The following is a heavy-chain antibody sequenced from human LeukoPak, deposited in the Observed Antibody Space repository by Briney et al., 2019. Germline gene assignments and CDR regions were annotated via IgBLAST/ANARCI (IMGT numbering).Heavy chain of an antibody. CDR1: GFTFSSYW. CDR3: ARIRKAGYSYGSYYYYGMDV. D-gene: IGHD5-18*01. J-gene: IGHJ6*02. Sequence: GGSLRLSCAASGFTFSSYWMSWVRQAPGRGLEWVANIKQDGSEKYYVDSVKGRFTISRDNAKNSLYLQMNSLRAEDTAVYYCARIRKAGYSYGSYYYYGMDVWGQGTTVTASS. CDR2: IKQDGSEK. V-gene: IGHV3-7*04.